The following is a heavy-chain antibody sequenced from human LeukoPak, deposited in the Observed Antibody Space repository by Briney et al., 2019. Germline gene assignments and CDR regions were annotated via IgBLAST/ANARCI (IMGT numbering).Heavy chain of an antibody. J-gene: IGHJ4*02. CDR2: ISAIGGGR. Sequence: GGSLRLSCAASGFTFNNYVMNWVRQAPPKGLDWVSWISAIGGGRYYAASVKGRFTISRDNSKNTLYLQMNSLRAEDTAIYYCAKDTTPAFLHYFDYWGQGTMVTVSS. CDR3: AKDTTPAFLHYFDY. CDR1: GFTFNNYV. V-gene: IGHV3-23*01. D-gene: IGHD1-1*01.